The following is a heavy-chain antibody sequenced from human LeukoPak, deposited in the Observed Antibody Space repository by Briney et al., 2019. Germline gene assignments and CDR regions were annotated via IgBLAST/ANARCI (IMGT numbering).Heavy chain of an antibody. D-gene: IGHD6-19*01. CDR1: GYTFTGYY. V-gene: IGHV1-2*02. Sequence: ASVKVSCKASGYTFTGYYMHWVRQAPGQGLEWMGWINPNSGGTNYAQKFQGRVTMTRDTSISTAYMELSRLRSDDTAVYYCARGDSGWYGDGIDYWGQGTLVTVSS. J-gene: IGHJ4*02. CDR3: ARGDSGWYGDGIDY. CDR2: INPNSGGT.